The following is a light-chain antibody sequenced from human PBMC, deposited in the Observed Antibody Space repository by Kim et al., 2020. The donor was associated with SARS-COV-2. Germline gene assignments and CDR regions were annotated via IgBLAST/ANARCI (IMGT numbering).Light chain of an antibody. CDR1: SSDGGVYNY. J-gene: IGLJ3*02. CDR3: SSYAGSNNWV. Sequence: GQSATISCTGTSSDGGVYNYVSWYQQHPGKAPKLMIYEVSKRPSGVPDRFSGSKSGNTASLTVSGLQAEDEADYYCSSYAGSNNWVFGGGTQLTVL. V-gene: IGLV2-8*01. CDR2: EVS.